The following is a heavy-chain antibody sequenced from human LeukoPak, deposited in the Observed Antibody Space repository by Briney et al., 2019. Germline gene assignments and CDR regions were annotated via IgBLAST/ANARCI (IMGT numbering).Heavy chain of an antibody. J-gene: IGHJ6*04. Sequence: GGSLRLSCAASGFTFGSYAMTWVRQAPGKGLEWVSAISGSGGSTYYADSVKGRFTISRVNSKNTLYLQMNSLRAEDTAVYYCAKDEGRDYDILTGYYYYYGMDVWGKGTTVTVSS. CDR3: AKDEGRDYDILTGYYYYYGMDV. D-gene: IGHD3-9*01. CDR2: ISGSGGST. V-gene: IGHV3-23*01. CDR1: GFTFGSYA.